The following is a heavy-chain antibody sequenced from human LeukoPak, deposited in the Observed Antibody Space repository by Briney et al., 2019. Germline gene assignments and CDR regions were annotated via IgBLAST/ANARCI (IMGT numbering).Heavy chain of an antibody. Sequence: ASVKVSCKASGYTFTGYYMHWVRQAPGQGLEWMGWINPNSGGTNYAQKFQGRVTMTRDTSISTAYMELSRLRSDDTAVYYCARGSGASGIYGMDVWGQGTTVTVSS. CDR1: GYTFTGYY. J-gene: IGHJ6*02. CDR3: ARGSGASGIYGMDV. CDR2: INPNSGGT. V-gene: IGHV1-2*02. D-gene: IGHD3-10*01.